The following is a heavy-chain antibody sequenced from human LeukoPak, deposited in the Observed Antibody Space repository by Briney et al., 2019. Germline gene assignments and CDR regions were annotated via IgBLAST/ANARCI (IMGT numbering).Heavy chain of an antibody. Sequence: GGSLEISCKGSGWRFTSYWIGWVRQMPGKGLEWMGIIYPGDSDTRYSPSFQGQVTISADKSISTAYLQWSSLKASDTAMYYCARHRYYDSSGYYFPVGAFDIWGQGTMVTVSS. CDR3: ARHRYYDSSGYYFPVGAFDI. CDR2: IYPGDSDT. CDR1: GWRFTSYW. V-gene: IGHV5-51*01. J-gene: IGHJ3*02. D-gene: IGHD3-22*01.